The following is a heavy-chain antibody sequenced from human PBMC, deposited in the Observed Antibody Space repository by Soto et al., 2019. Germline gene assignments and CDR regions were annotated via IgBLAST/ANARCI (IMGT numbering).Heavy chain of an antibody. Sequence: SVKVSCKASGGTFSSYTISWVRQAPGQGLEWMGRIIPILGIANYAQKFQGRVTITADKSTSTAYMELSSLRSEDTAVYYCARVVSDGYCSGGSCSQNWFDPWGQGTLVTVSS. CDR2: IIPILGIA. D-gene: IGHD2-15*01. V-gene: IGHV1-69*02. CDR1: GGTFSSYT. CDR3: ARVVSDGYCSGGSCSQNWFDP. J-gene: IGHJ5*02.